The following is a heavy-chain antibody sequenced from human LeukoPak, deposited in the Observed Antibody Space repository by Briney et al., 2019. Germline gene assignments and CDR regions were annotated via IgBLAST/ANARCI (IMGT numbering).Heavy chain of an antibody. CDR1: GYTFTTKY. CDR2: INPNGGST. CDR3: ARDGSRFGLYYYMDV. V-gene: IGHV1-46*01. D-gene: IGHD3-3*01. Sequence: ASVKVSCKAPGYTFTTKYIHWVRQAPGQGLEWMGIINPNGGSTSYAQVFQGRVTMTRDKSTSTVYMELNSLRSEDSAVYYCARDGSRFGLYYYMDVWGKGTTVTVSS. J-gene: IGHJ6*03.